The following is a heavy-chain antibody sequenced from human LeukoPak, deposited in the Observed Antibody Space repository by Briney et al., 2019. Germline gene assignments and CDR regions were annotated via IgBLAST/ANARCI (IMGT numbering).Heavy chain of an antibody. CDR3: ARGDYSNYDPFDY. V-gene: IGHV1-2*02. D-gene: IGHD4-11*01. CDR1: GYTFTGYY. Sequence: GASVKVSCKASGYTFTGYYMHWVRQAPGRGLEWMGWINPNSGGTNYAQKFQGRVTMTRDTSISTAYMELSRLRSDDTAVYYCARGDYSNYDPFDYWGQGTLVTVSS. J-gene: IGHJ4*02. CDR2: INPNSGGT.